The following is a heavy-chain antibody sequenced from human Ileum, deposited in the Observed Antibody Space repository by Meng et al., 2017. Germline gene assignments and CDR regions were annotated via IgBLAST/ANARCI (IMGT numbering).Heavy chain of an antibody. D-gene: IGHD3-16*01. CDR1: SGSFYYCA. Sequence: QGHVRERVVRLWMLSLTSSVTCDAFSGSFYYCAWIRIRHPTGKGWKWNWETNHSINTNYHPSRKSPVTISAYTSKNPFNLKPSSVAATATDVYFCASGGGCYGHDFDYWGQGTLVTVSS. J-gene: IGHJ4*02. CDR3: ASGGGCYGHDFDY. V-gene: IGHV4-34*01. CDR2: TNHSINT.